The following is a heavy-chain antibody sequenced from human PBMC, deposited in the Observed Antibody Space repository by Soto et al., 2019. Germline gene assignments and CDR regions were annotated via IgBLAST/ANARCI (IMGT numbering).Heavy chain of an antibody. V-gene: IGHV1-69*12. Sequence: QVQLVQSGAEVKKPGSSVKVSCKASGGTFSSYAISWVRQAPGQGLEWMGGIIPIFGTANYAQKFQGRVTITADESTSTAYMELSSLRSEDTAVYYCAGDQGGNGGGGGRPDYYYDGMDVWGQGTTVTVSS. CDR2: IIPIFGTA. CDR1: GGTFSSYA. D-gene: IGHD2-21*01. J-gene: IGHJ6*02. CDR3: AGDQGGNGGGGGRPDYYYDGMDV.